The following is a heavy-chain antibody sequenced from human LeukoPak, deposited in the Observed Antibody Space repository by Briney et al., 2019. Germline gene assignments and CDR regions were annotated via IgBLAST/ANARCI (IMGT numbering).Heavy chain of an antibody. Sequence: PGGSLRLSCAASGITLSNYWMHWVRQVPGKGLVWVSAISGSGGSTYYADSVKGRFTISRDNSKNTLYLQMNSLRVEDTAVYYCAKGSGSYGQDLYYWGQGTLVTVSS. CDR3: AKGSGSYGQDLYY. CDR2: ISGSGGST. V-gene: IGHV3-23*01. D-gene: IGHD3-3*01. J-gene: IGHJ4*02. CDR1: GITLSNYW.